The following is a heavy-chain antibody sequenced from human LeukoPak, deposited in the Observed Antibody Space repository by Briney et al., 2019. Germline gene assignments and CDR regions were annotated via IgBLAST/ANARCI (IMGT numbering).Heavy chain of an antibody. J-gene: IGHJ4*02. Sequence: SHSLSLTCALSGDSVSSDSAAWNWIRQSPSRGLEWLGRTYYRSQWFIDYAVSVKTRITIKSDTSRNQFSLELNSVTPEDTGVYYCARGSGYYDTGSFSFVDNWGQGTLVSVSS. D-gene: IGHD3-22*01. CDR2: TYYRSQWFI. V-gene: IGHV6-1*01. CDR1: GDSVSSDSAA. CDR3: ARGSGYYDTGSFSFVDN.